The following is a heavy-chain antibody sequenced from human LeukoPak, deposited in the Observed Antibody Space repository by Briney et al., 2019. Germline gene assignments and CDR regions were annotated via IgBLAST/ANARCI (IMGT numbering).Heavy chain of an antibody. CDR2: IISSGSNT. J-gene: IGHJ3*02. Sequence: GGSLRLSCAASGFNFSRYWMTWVRQVLGKGLEWVSYIISSGSNTYYADSVKGRFNISRDNAKNSLYLQMNSLRAEDTAVYYCAREDWFHCYDAFDIWGQGTMVTVSS. CDR1: GFNFSRYW. V-gene: IGHV3-48*03. D-gene: IGHD3/OR15-3a*01. CDR3: AREDWFHCYDAFDI.